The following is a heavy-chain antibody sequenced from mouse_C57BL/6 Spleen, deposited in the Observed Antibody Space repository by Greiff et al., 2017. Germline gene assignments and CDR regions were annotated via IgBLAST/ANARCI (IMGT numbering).Heavy chain of an antibody. D-gene: IGHD2-12*01. J-gene: IGHJ3*01. Sequence: EVKLVESGAGLVQPGGSLKLSCAASGFTFSDYYMYWVRQTPEKRLEWVAYISNGGGSTYYPDAVKGRFTISRDNAKNTLYLQMSRLKSEDTAMYYCAKRGSNDVWFAYGGQGTLVTVSA. CDR2: ISNGGGST. CDR1: GFTFSDYY. CDR3: AKRGSNDVWFAY. V-gene: IGHV5-12*01.